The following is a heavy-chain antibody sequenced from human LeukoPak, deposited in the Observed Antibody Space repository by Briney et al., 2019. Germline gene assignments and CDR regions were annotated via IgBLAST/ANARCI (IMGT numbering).Heavy chain of an antibody. CDR1: GFSFSSFR. CDR2: ISSSSSYI. V-gene: IGHV3-21*01. D-gene: IGHD6-19*01. J-gene: IGHJ4*02. Sequence: PGGSLRLSCAASGFSFSSFRMNWVRQAPGKGLEWVSSISSSSSYIEYADSVKGRFTISRDNAKNSLFLQMNGLRAEDTAVYYCARGYSSAWYYLDYWGQGTLVTVSS. CDR3: ARGYSSAWYYLDY.